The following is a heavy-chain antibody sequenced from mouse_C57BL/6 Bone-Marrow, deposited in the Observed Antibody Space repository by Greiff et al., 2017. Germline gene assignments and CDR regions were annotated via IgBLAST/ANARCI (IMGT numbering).Heavy chain of an antibody. CDR2: IRSKSNNYAT. CDR3: TRAYGSSPYAMDY. V-gene: IGHV10-1*01. D-gene: IGHD1-1*01. Sequence: EVKLVESGGGLVQPKGSLKLSCAASGFSFNTYAMNWVRQAPGKGLEWVARIRSKSNNYATYYADSVKDRFTISRDDSESMLYLQMNNLKTEDTAMYCGTRAYGSSPYAMDYWGQGTSVTVSS. J-gene: IGHJ4*01. CDR1: GFSFNTYA.